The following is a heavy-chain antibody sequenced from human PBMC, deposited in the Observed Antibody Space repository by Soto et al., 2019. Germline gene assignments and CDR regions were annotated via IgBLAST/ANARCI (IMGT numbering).Heavy chain of an antibody. CDR1: GFSFSTRGVG. CDR2: IYWDDDK. CDR3: AHRLLAAIGTWGDFDY. D-gene: IGHD6-13*01. J-gene: IGHJ4*02. V-gene: IGHV2-5*02. Sequence: QITLKESGPTLVKPTQTLTLTCTFSGFSFSTRGVGVGWIRQPPGKALEWLALIYWDDDKRYSPSLKNRLTSTKDTSKKQVVLTMTNMDPVDTATYYCAHRLLAAIGTWGDFDYWGQGTLVTVSS.